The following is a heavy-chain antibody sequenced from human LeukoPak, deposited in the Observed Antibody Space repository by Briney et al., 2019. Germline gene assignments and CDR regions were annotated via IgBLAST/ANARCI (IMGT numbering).Heavy chain of an antibody. V-gene: IGHV4-4*09. CDR3: ARQDSLYWFGP. CDR1: GGSISSYY. Sequence: PSETLSLTCTVSGGSISSYYWSWIRQPPGKGLEWNGYIYTSGSTNYNPSLKSRVTISVDTSKNQFSLKLSSVTAADAAVYYCARQDSLYWFGPWGQGTLVTVSS. J-gene: IGHJ5*02. D-gene: IGHD3-16*01. CDR2: IYTSGST.